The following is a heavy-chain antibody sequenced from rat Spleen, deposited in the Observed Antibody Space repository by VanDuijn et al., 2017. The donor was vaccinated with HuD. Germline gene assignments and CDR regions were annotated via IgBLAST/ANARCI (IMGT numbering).Heavy chain of an antibody. CDR2: ISTSGSRT. Sequence: EVHLVASGGGIVQPGRSLKLSCAASGFTFSNYYMAWVRQAPKKGLEWVATISTSGSRTYYTDSVKGRFTISRDNAKSSLYLQMNSLKSEDTATYYCARIPSDVYYHVPFDYWGQGVMVTVSS. J-gene: IGHJ2*01. D-gene: IGHD1-12*03. CDR1: GFTFSNYY. V-gene: IGHV5-25*01. CDR3: ARIPSDVYYHVPFDY.